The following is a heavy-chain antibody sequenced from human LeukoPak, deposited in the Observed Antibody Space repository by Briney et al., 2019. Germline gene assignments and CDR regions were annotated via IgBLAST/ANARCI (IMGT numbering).Heavy chain of an antibody. V-gene: IGHV3-9*01. CDR2: ISWNSGSI. D-gene: IGHD3-22*01. Sequence: GGSLRLSCAASGFTFDDYAMHWVRQAPGKGLEWVSGISWNSGSIGYADSVKGRFTISRDNAKNSLCLQMNSLRAEDTALYYCAKVARYYYDSSSGVAFDIWGQGTMVTVSS. CDR1: GFTFDDYA. CDR3: AKVARYYYDSSSGVAFDI. J-gene: IGHJ3*02.